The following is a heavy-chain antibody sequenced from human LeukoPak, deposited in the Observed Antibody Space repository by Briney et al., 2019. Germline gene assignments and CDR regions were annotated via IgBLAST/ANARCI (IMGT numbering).Heavy chain of an antibody. CDR1: GGSIRSSSHY. CDR3: AIIRGAGDFDF. CDR2: IYYSGSA. Sequence: SETLSLTCTVSGGSIRSSSHYWGWTRQPPGKGLEWSGNIYYSGSAYYNPSLERRVTISVDTSKNQFSLKLSSVTAADTAVYYCAIIRGAGDFDFWGQGTLVTVSS. V-gene: IGHV4-39*07. J-gene: IGHJ4*02. D-gene: IGHD3-10*01.